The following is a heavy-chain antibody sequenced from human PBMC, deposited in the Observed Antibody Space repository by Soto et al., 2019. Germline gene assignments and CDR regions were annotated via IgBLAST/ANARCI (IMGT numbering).Heavy chain of an antibody. Sequence: QVQLVQSGAEVKKPGASVKVSCKASGYTFTGYYMHWVRQAPGQGLEWMGWINPNSGGTNYAQKFQGRGTMTRDTSISTAYMELSRLRSDDTAVYYCARGTIFGVVSEYYGMDVWGQGTTVTVSS. J-gene: IGHJ6*02. CDR2: INPNSGGT. V-gene: IGHV1-2*02. CDR3: ARGTIFGVVSEYYGMDV. CDR1: GYTFTGYY. D-gene: IGHD3-3*01.